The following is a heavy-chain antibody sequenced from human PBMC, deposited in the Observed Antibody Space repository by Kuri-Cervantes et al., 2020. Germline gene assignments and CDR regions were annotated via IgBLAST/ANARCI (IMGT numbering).Heavy chain of an antibody. V-gene: IGHV3-30*03. CDR2: ISFDGSHR. J-gene: IGHJ4*02. CDR1: GLTFSSCG. D-gene: IGHD3-22*01. Sequence: LSLTCAASGLTFSSCGMHWVRQAPGKGLEWVAVISFDGSHRYSADSVKGRFTISRDNSKNTLYLQMNSLRPDDTAVYYCARLVDSSRGPCFDYWGQGTLVTVSS. CDR3: ARLVDSSRGPCFDY.